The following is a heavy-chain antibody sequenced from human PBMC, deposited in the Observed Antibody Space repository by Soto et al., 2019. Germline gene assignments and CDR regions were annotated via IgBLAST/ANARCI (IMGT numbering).Heavy chain of an antibody. CDR2: IYSSGNT. Sequence: PSETLSLTCTVSGGSSSSTSYYWGWIRQPPGKGLEWIGSIYSSGNTYYNPSLKSRVTISVDTSKSHLSLKLSLRSDDTAVYYCARDLIHRNYDFWSVWTNWFDPWGQGTLVTVSS. V-gene: IGHV4-39*02. CDR3: ARDLIHRNYDFWSVWTNWFDP. D-gene: IGHD3-3*01. J-gene: IGHJ5*02. CDR1: GGSSSSTSYY.